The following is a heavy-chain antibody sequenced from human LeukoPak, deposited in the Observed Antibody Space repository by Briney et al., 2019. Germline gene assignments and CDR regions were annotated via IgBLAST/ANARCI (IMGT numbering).Heavy chain of an antibody. Sequence: ASVKVSCKASGYTFTSYGISWVRQAPGQGLEWMGWISAYNGNTNYAQKLQGRVTMTTDTSTSTAYMELRSLRSDDTAVYYCARDSLFGRSSWYKLSNWFDPWGQGTLVTVSS. CDR3: ARDSLFGRSSWYKLSNWFDP. CDR2: ISAYNGNT. D-gene: IGHD6-13*01. J-gene: IGHJ5*02. V-gene: IGHV1-18*01. CDR1: GYTFTSYG.